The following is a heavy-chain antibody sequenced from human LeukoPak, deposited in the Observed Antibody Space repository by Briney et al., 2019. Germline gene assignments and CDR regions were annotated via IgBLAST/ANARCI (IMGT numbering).Heavy chain of an antibody. V-gene: IGHV3-48*04. CDR2: ISSSSSTI. CDR3: ARDRGTVTTEGLQYAFDI. D-gene: IGHD4-11*01. Sequence: LSGGSLRLSCAPSAFSFSDYNMNWVRQAPGKGLEWVSYISSSSSTIYYADSVKGRFTISRDNAKNSLYLQMNSLRAEDTAVYYCARDRGTVTTEGLQYAFDIWGQGTMVTVSS. J-gene: IGHJ3*02. CDR1: AFSFSDYN.